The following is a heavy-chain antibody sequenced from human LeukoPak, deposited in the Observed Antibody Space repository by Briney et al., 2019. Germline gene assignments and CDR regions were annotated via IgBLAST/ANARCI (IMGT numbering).Heavy chain of an antibody. CDR1: GFTFSSYA. V-gene: IGHV3-23*01. CDR3: ARDCSGGSCYLAADY. D-gene: IGHD2-15*01. Sequence: PGGSLRLSCAASGFTFSSYAMSWVRQAPGKGLEWVSAISGSGGSTYYADSVKGRFTISRDNAKNSLYLQMNSLRAEDTAVYYCARDCSGGSCYLAADYWGQGTLVTVSS. J-gene: IGHJ4*02. CDR2: ISGSGGST.